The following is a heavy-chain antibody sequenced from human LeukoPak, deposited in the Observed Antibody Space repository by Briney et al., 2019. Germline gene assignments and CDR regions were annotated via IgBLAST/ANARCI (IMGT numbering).Heavy chain of an antibody. CDR2: IYYSGST. CDR3: AKEGHTRSGYGMDV. J-gene: IGHJ6*02. D-gene: IGHD6-25*01. Sequence: SETLSLTCTVSGGSISSSSYYWGWIRQPPGKGLEWIGSIYYSGSTYYNPSLKSRVTISVDTSKNQFSLKLSSVTAADTAVYYCAKEGHTRSGYGMDVWGQGTTVIVSS. CDR1: GGSISSSSYY. V-gene: IGHV4-39*07.